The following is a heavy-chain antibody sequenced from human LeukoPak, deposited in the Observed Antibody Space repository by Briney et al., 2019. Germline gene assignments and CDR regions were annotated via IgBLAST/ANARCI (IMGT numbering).Heavy chain of an antibody. CDR1: GFTFSNYW. Sequence: PGGSLRLSCVASGFTFSNYWMTWVRQAPGKGLERVANIKKDGGETYYMESVKGRFTISRDNARNSLYLQMNSLTVEDTAVYYCARDMGWQQFDQWGQGTLVTVSS. V-gene: IGHV3-7*01. CDR2: IKKDGGET. D-gene: IGHD5-24*01. CDR3: ARDMGWQQFDQ. J-gene: IGHJ4*02.